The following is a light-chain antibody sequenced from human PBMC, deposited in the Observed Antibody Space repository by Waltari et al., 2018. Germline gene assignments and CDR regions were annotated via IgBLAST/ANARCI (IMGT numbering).Light chain of an antibody. J-gene: IGLJ3*02. CDR2: RND. Sequence: QSVVPPPPSASATPGQRVPISCSGSGSTVRPHYVPWYQQVPGTAPKVVIYRNDRRPSGVPDRFSGSKSGTSASLAISGLRSEDEADYYCAVWDDSVSGWVFGGGTKLTVL. V-gene: IGLV1-47*01. CDR3: AVWDDSVSGWV. CDR1: GSTVRPHY.